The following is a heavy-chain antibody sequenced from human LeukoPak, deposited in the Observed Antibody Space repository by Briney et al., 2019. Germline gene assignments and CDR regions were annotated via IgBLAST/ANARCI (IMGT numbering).Heavy chain of an antibody. V-gene: IGHV4-34*01. CDR2: INHSGST. Sequence: PSETLSLTCAVYGGSFSGYYWSWVRQPPGKGLEWIGEINHSGSTNYNPSLKSRVTISVDTSKNQFSLKLSSVTAADTAVYYCARGGRNGYSYGYYYYYMDVWGKGTTVTVSS. J-gene: IGHJ6*03. CDR1: GGSFSGYY. D-gene: IGHD5-18*01. CDR3: ARGGRNGYSYGYYYYYMDV.